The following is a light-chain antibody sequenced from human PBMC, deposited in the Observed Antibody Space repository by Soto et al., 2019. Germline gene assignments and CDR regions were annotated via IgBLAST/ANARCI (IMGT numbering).Light chain of an antibody. J-gene: IGLJ1*01. CDR1: SSDVGSYNL. Sequence: QSALTQPASVSGSPGQSITISCTGTSSDVGSYNLVSWYQYHPGKAPKLIIYEDAKRPSGVSNRFSGSKSGYTASLTISGLQAEDEADFYCCSYAGGRTCVFGTGTKLTVL. CDR2: EDA. CDR3: CSYAGGRTCV. V-gene: IGLV2-23*01.